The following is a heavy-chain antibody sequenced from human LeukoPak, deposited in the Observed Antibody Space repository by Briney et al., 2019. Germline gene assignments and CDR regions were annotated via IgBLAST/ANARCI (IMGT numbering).Heavy chain of an antibody. V-gene: IGHV3-64D*09. D-gene: IGHD4/OR15-4a*01. J-gene: IGHJ5*02. Sequence: PGGSLRLSCAASGFKFSDAAMTWVRQAPGKGLEYVSAISSNGGSTYYADSVKDIFIISRDNSKNTLYLHMSSLRVEDTAVYYCVKSASSYGANWFDPWGQGTLVTVSS. CDR3: VKSASSYGANWFDP. CDR1: GFKFSDAA. CDR2: ISSNGGST.